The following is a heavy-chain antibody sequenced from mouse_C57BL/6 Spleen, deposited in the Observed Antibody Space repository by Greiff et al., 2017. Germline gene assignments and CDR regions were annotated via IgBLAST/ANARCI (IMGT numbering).Heavy chain of an antibody. CDR3: ARSNDYDAVDY. D-gene: IGHD2-4*01. CDR2: IDPEDGET. V-gene: IGHV14-2*01. J-gene: IGHJ2*01. Sequence: VQLQQSGAELVKPGASVKLSCTASGFNIKDYYMHWVKQRTEQGLEWIGRIDPEDGETKYAPKFKGKATITADTSTNTAYLQLRSLTSEDTAVYYCARSNDYDAVDYWGQGTTLTVSS. CDR1: GFNIKDYY.